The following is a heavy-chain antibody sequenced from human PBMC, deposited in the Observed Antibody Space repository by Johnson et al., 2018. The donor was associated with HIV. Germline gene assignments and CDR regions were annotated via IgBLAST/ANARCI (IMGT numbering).Heavy chain of an antibody. CDR1: GFTFSDYY. J-gene: IGHJ3*02. V-gene: IGHV3-11*04. D-gene: IGHD2-15*01. Sequence: VQLVESGGGLVKPGGSLRLSCAASGFTFSDYYMSWIRQAPGKGLAWVSNISRSGSTIYHADSVKGRLIISRDNAKNSLYLQMSSLRAEDTAVYYCAREGPYWAFDIWGQGTMVTVSS. CDR3: AREGPYWAFDI. CDR2: ISRSGSTI.